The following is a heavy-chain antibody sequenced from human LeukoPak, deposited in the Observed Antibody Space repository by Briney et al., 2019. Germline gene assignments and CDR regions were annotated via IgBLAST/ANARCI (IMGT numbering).Heavy chain of an antibody. CDR2: IYYSGST. CDR1: GGSISSGDYY. Sequence: SETLSLTCTVSGGSISSGDYYWSWIRQPPGKGLEWIGYIYYSGSTSYNPSLKSRVTISVDTSKNQFSLKLSSVTAADTAVHYCARDAGYTYGPFDYWGQGTLVTVSS. J-gene: IGHJ4*02. D-gene: IGHD5-18*01. V-gene: IGHV4-30-4*01. CDR3: ARDAGYTYGPFDY.